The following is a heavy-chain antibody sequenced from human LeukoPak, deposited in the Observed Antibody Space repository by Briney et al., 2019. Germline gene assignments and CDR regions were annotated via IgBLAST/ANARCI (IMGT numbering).Heavy chain of an antibody. Sequence: TGGSLRLSCAASVFALSSHWMSWIRQAPGKGLEWVSYISSSGSTIYYADSVKGRFTISRDNAKNSLYLQMNSLRAEDTSVYYWARDPQPYASGAYFGGQETLAPVSS. V-gene: IGHV3-11*01. CDR2: ISSSGSTI. D-gene: IGHD4-17*01. CDR1: VFALSSHW. J-gene: IGHJ4*02. CDR3: ARDPQPYASGAYF.